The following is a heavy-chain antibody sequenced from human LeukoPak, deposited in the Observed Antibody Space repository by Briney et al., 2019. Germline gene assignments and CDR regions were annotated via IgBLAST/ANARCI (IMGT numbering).Heavy chain of an antibody. CDR3: ARGVHYDILTGYYRGDWFDP. CDR2: ISSSGSTI. Sequence: GGSLRLSCAASGFTFSDYYMSWIRQAPGKGLEWVSYISSSGSTIYYADSVKGRFTISRDNAKNSLYLQMNSLRAEDTVVYYCARGVHYDILTGYYRGDWFDPWGQGTLVTVSS. CDR1: GFTFSDYY. J-gene: IGHJ5*02. V-gene: IGHV3-11*01. D-gene: IGHD3-9*01.